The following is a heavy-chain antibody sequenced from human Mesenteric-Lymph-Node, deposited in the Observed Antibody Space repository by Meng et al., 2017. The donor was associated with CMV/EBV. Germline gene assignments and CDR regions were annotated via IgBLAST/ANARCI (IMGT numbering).Heavy chain of an antibody. J-gene: IGHJ3*02. Sequence: ETLSLTCAASGITFSNYWMHWVRQAAGKGLVWVSRISPDGGGTNYADSVKGRFTISRDNAKNSLYLQMNSLRAEDTAVYYCARASVNDNFDIWGQGTMVTVSS. D-gene: IGHD3-22*01. CDR3: ARASVNDNFDI. CDR2: ISPDGGGT. V-gene: IGHV3-74*01. CDR1: GITFSNYW.